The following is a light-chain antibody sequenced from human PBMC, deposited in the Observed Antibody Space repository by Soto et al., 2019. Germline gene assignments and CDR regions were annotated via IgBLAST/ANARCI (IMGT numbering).Light chain of an antibody. J-gene: IGLJ3*02. CDR1: RNDIGTYTY. Sequence: QSGLTQPASVSGSPGQSITISCTGTRNDIGTYTYVSWYQHPPGKAPKLLIYEVSDRPSGVSNRFSGSKSGNTASLTISGLQAEDEADYYCSSYTNSIAVFGGGTKVTVL. CDR2: EVS. V-gene: IGLV2-14*01. CDR3: SSYTNSIAV.